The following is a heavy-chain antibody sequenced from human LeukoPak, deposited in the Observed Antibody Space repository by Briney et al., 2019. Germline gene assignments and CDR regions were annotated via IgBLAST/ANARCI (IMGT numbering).Heavy chain of an antibody. CDR2: ISSDGSNQ. V-gene: IGHV3-30*01. Sequence: GGSLRLSCAASGFTFSTYPMHWVRQAPGKGLEWVAVISSDGSNQYYADSVKGRFTISRHNSRNTLYLQMNSLRSEDTAVNYCVTGRNYYYDYWGQGTLVTVSS. D-gene: IGHD3-22*01. CDR3: VTGRNYYYDY. CDR1: GFTFSTYP. J-gene: IGHJ4*02.